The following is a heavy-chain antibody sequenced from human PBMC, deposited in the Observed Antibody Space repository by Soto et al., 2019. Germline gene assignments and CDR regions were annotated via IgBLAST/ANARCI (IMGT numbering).Heavy chain of an antibody. CDR1: GGSISSYY. J-gene: IGHJ3*02. V-gene: IGHV4-59*01. D-gene: IGHD6-25*01. CDR3: AGGHVGGYSVAFDI. Sequence: PSETLSLTCTVSGGSISSYYWSWIRQPPGKGLEWIGYIYYSGSTNYNPSLKSRVTISVDTSKNQFSLKLSSVTAADTAVYYCAGGHVGGYSVAFDIWGQGTMVTVSS. CDR2: IYYSGST.